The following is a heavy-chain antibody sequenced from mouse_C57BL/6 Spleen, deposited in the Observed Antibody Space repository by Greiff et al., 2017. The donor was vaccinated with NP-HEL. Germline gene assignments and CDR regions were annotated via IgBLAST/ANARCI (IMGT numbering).Heavy chain of an antibody. CDR2: ISSGGDYL. J-gene: IGHJ3*01. D-gene: IGHD2-5*01. V-gene: IGHV5-9-1*02. CDR3: TREQDYSNSAWCAY. Sequence: EVQLVESGEGLVKPGGSLKLSCAASGFTFSSYAMSWVRQTPEKRLEWVAYISSGGDYLYYADTVKVRFTISRDNARNTLYLQMSRLKSEDTAMYYCTREQDYSNSAWCAYWGQGTLVTVAA. CDR1: GFTFSSYA.